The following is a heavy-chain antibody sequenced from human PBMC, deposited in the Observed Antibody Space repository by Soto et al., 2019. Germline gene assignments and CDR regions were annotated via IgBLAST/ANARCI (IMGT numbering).Heavy chain of an antibody. CDR3: ARDLTIAAADTISGIAGWFDP. D-gene: IGHD6-13*01. CDR1: GGSFSGYY. CDR2: INHSGST. Sequence: SETLSLTCAVYGGSFSGYYWSWIRQPPGKGLEWIGEINHSGSTNYNPSLKSRVTISVDTSKNQFSLKLSSVTAADTAVYYCARDLTIAAADTISGIAGWFDPWGQGTLVTVSS. J-gene: IGHJ5*02. V-gene: IGHV4-34*01.